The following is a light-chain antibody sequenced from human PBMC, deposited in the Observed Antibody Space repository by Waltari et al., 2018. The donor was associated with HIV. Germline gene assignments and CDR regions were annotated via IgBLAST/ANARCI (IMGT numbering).Light chain of an antibody. CDR1: GSDIGNYTL. V-gene: IGLV2-23*02. CDR3: SSYAGSSTLWV. CDR2: EVN. Sequence: QSALTQPASVSESPGQSITISCTGTGSDIGNYTLVSWYQQYPGKAPKLIIYEVNKRPSGVSSRVSGSKSGNTASLTVSGLQAEDEADYYCSSYAGSSTLWVFGGGTQLTVL. J-gene: IGLJ3*02.